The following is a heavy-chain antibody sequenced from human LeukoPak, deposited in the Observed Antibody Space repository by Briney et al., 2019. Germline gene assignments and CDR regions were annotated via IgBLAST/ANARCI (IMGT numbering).Heavy chain of an antibody. J-gene: IGHJ3*02. V-gene: IGHV3-21*01. CDR3: ARDRITYYYDSSGYYSGSVAAFDI. Sequence: PGGSLRLSCAASGFTFSSYSMNWVRQAPGKGLESVSSISSSSSYIYYADSVKGRFTISRDNAKNSLYLQMNSLRAEDTAVYYCARDRITYYYDSSGYYSGSVAAFDIWGQGTMVTISS. CDR1: GFTFSSYS. CDR2: ISSSSSYI. D-gene: IGHD3-22*01.